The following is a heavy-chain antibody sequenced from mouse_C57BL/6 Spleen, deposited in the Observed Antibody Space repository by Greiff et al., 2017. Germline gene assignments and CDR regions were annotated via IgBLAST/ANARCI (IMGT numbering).Heavy chain of an antibody. CDR3: ARMELAVTWGYFDV. Sequence: QVQLKQSGAELARPGASVKLSCKASGYTFTCYGISWVKQRTGQGLEWSGEMFPRSGNTYYNEKFKGKATLAADKSSSTAYMELRSLTSEDSAVCFCARMELAVTWGYFDVWGTGTTVTVSS. D-gene: IGHD6-1*01. J-gene: IGHJ1*03. V-gene: IGHV1-81*01. CDR1: GYTFTCYG. CDR2: MFPRSGNT.